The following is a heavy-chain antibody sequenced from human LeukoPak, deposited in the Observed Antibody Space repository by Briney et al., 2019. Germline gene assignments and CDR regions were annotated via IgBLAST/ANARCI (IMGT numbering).Heavy chain of an antibody. CDR3: ARDLYRELRGFCDY. CDR2: ISAYNGNT. Sequence: ASVKVSCKASGYTFTSYGISWVQQAPGQGLEWMGWISAYNGNTNYAQKLQGRVTMTTDTSTSTAYMELRSLRSDDTAVYYCARDLYRELRGFCDYWGQGTLVTVSS. J-gene: IGHJ4*02. D-gene: IGHD1-26*01. CDR1: GYTFTSYG. V-gene: IGHV1-18*01.